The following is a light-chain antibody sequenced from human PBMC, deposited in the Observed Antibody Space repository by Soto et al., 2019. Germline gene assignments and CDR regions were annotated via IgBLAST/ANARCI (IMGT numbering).Light chain of an antibody. CDR3: QQYYSYPRT. Sequence: DIQMTQSPSTLSASVGDRVTITCRASQSISDSLAWYQQKPGKAPDLLISDVSSLERGVASRFSGSGSGTDFTLTITCLQSEDFATYYCQQYYSYPRTFGQGTKVEIK. CDR1: QSISDS. CDR2: DVS. V-gene: IGKV1-5*01. J-gene: IGKJ1*01.